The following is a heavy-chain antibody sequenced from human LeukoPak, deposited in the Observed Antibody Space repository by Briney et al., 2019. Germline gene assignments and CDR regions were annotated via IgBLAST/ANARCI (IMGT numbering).Heavy chain of an antibody. Sequence: PSETLSLTCTVSGGSISSSSYYWGWIRQPPGKGLEWIGSIYYSGSTYYNPSLKSRVTISVDTSRNQFSLKLSSVTAADTAVYYCARYTAPRDYGYYYYYYMDVWGKGTTVTVSS. CDR2: IYYSGST. CDR3: ARYTAPRDYGYYYYYYMDV. CDR1: GGSISSSSYY. J-gene: IGHJ6*03. V-gene: IGHV4-39*01. D-gene: IGHD4-17*01.